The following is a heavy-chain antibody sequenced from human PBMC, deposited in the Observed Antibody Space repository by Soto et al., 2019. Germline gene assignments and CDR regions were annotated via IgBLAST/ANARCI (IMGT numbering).Heavy chain of an antibody. CDR3: ARPLRDRNDYDGMAV. J-gene: IGHJ6*02. D-gene: IGHD3-22*01. Sequence: QGQLVQSGAEMQQPGASLRVSCKASGGTVSKYAVSWVLQAPGQGLEWLGGTITMFGTPHYAQKFQGRVAIYADESTATVYMELSSLRSEDTAVYFCARPLRDRNDYDGMAVWGQWTTVTVSS. V-gene: IGHV1-69*01. CDR1: GGTVSKYA. CDR2: TITMFGTP.